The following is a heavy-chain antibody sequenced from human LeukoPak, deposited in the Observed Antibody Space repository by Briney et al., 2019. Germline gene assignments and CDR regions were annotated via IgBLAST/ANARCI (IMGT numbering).Heavy chain of an antibody. Sequence: PGGSLRLSCAASGFTFSSYWMSWVRQAPGKGLEWVANIKQDGSEKYYVDSVKGRLTISRDNAKNSLYLQMNSLRAEDTAVYYCARDWCSGGSCYSVNRGQGTLVTVSS. D-gene: IGHD2-15*01. V-gene: IGHV3-7*03. CDR1: GFTFSSYW. CDR2: IKQDGSEK. CDR3: ARDWCSGGSCYSVN. J-gene: IGHJ4*02.